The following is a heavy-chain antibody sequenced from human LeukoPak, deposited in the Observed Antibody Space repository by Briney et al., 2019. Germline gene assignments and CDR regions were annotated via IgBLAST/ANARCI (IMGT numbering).Heavy chain of an antibody. V-gene: IGHV3-23*01. Sequence: GGSLRLSCAASGFTFSNYAMSWVRQAPGKGLEWVSAISGSASSTYHADSVKGRFTISRDNSKNTLYLQMNSLRADDTAVYYCTRQSGWSLREFDYWGQGTLVTVSS. CDR2: ISGSASST. D-gene: IGHD6-19*01. CDR1: GFTFSNYA. J-gene: IGHJ4*02. CDR3: TRQSGWSLREFDY.